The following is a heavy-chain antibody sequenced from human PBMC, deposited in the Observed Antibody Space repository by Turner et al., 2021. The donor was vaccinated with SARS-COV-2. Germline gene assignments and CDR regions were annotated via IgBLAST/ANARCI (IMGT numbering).Heavy chain of an antibody. D-gene: IGHD2-21*02. CDR1: GYTLTSYD. V-gene: IGHV1-8*01. CDR2: MNANSGNT. Sequence: HVQSVQSGAEVTKLGALVKASCKASGYTLTSYDINWVRQATEQGVEWMGWMNANSGNTSYAQKFQGRVTMTRNTSISTVYMELSSLRSEDTAVYYCARVGEPLRNINDYWGQGTLVTVSS. J-gene: IGHJ4*02. CDR3: ARVGEPLRNINDY.